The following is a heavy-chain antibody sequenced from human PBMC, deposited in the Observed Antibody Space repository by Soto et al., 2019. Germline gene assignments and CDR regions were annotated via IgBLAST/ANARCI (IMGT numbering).Heavy chain of an antibody. CDR3: ASSRDFDY. CDR1: GLSVTNNY. CDR2: IYSVATT. J-gene: IGHJ4*02. V-gene: IGHV3-53*01. Sequence: GGSLRLSCAASGLSVTNNYISWVRQAPGKGLEWVSVIYSVATTSYGDSVRGRFTISRDNSKNTVYLQMNSLRAEDTAVYYCASSRDFDYWGQGTLVTVSS.